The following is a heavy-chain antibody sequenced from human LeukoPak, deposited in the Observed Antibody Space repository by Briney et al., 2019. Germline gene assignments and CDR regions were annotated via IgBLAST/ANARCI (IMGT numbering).Heavy chain of an antibody. CDR2: ISTSGRT. CDR1: GGSITTYY. Sequence: TPSETLSLTCTVSGGSITTYYWSWIRQPAGKGLEWIGRISTSGRTNYNPSLKSRLTMSADTSKNQFSLILNSVTAADTAVYYCAVGRPRNTTRLDDGYDFWGQGTMVTVSS. J-gene: IGHJ3*01. V-gene: IGHV4-4*07. CDR3: AVGRPRNTTRLDDGYDF. D-gene: IGHD1-1*01.